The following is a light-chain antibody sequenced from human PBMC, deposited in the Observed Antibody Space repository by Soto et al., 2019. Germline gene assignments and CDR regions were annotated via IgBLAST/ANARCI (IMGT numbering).Light chain of an antibody. Sequence: QSVLTQPPSVSGAPGQRVTISCTGGSSNIGAGYDVHWYQQRPGTAPKLLISGNNNRPSGVPDRFSGSKSGTSASLAIAGLQAEDEADYYCQSYDSSLSGSVFGGGTKLTVL. J-gene: IGLJ3*02. CDR3: QSYDSSLSGSV. V-gene: IGLV1-40*01. CDR1: SSNIGAGYD. CDR2: GNN.